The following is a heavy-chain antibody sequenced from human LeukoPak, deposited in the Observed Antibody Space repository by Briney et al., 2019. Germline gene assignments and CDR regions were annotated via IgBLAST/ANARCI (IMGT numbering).Heavy chain of an antibody. CDR2: IYYSGST. J-gene: IGHJ4*02. CDR1: GGSVSSGSYY. CDR3: AGEVEEPPQWLARGYFDY. V-gene: IGHV4-61*01. D-gene: IGHD6-19*01. Sequence: SETLSLTCTVSGGSVSSGSYYWSWIRQPPGKGLEWIGYIYYSGSTNYNPSLKSRVTISVDTSKNQFSLKLSSVTAADTAVYYCAGEVEEPPQWLARGYFDYWGQGTLVTVSS.